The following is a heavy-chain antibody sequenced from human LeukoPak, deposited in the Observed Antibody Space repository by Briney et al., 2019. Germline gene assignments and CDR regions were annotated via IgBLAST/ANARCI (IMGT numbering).Heavy chain of an antibody. V-gene: IGHV4-4*07. J-gene: IGHJ6*03. CDR3: ARDRYYDFWSGYPDYYYYMDV. Sequence: GSLRLSCAASGFSISGNHMSWIRQPAGKGLEWIGRIYTSGSTNYNPSLKSRVTMSVDTSKNQFSLKLSSVTAADTAVYYCARDRYYDFWSGYPDYYYYMDVWGKGTTVTVSS. CDR2: IYTSGST. D-gene: IGHD3-3*01. CDR1: GFSISGNH.